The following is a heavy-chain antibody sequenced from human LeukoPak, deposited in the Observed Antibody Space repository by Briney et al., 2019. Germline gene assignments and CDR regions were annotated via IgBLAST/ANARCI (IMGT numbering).Heavy chain of an antibody. CDR1: GFTFSSYS. CDR3: ASSQYYYDSSGYASAFGI. J-gene: IGHJ3*02. V-gene: IGHV3-21*01. Sequence: GGSLRLSCAASGFTFSSYSMNWVRQAPGKGLEWVSSISSSSSYIYYADSVKGRFTNSRDNAKNPLHLQMNTLRAQATAAYYCASSQYYYDSSGYASAFGIWGQGTMVTVS. CDR2: ISSSSSYI. D-gene: IGHD3-22*01.